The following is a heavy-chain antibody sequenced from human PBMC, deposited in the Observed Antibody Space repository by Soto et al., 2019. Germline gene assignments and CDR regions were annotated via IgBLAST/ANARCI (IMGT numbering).Heavy chain of an antibody. CDR1: GFTFSSYA. J-gene: IGHJ3*02. V-gene: IGHV3-30-3*01. Sequence: GGSLRLSCAASGFTFSSYAMHWVRQAPGKGLEWVAVISYDGSNKYYADSVKGRFTISRDNSKNTLYLQMNSLRAEDTAVYYCAREPGYSSGWYEDAFDIWGQGTMVTVSS. D-gene: IGHD6-19*01. CDR2: ISYDGSNK. CDR3: AREPGYSSGWYEDAFDI.